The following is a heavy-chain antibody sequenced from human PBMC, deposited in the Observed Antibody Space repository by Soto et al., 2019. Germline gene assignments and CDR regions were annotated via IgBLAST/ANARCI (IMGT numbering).Heavy chain of an antibody. CDR1: GFTFSSYG. Sequence: PGGSLRLSCAASGFTFSSYGMHWVRQAPGKGLEWVAVIWYDGSNKYYADSVKGRFTISRDNSKNTLYLQMNSLRAEDTAVYYCARERKRWLQLKDFEFDYWGQGTLVTVSS. CDR3: ARERKRWLQLKDFEFDY. CDR2: IWYDGSNK. D-gene: IGHD5-12*01. V-gene: IGHV3-33*01. J-gene: IGHJ4*02.